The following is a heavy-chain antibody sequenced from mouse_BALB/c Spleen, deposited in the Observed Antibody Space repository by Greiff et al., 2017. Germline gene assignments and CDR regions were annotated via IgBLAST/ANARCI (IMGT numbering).Heavy chain of an antibody. CDR3: ATPYDGYSGGYFDV. J-gene: IGHJ1*01. D-gene: IGHD2-3*01. CDR2: ISDGGSYT. V-gene: IGHV5-4*02. CDR1: GFTFSDYY. Sequence: EVQGVESGGGLVKPGGSLKLSCAASGFTFSDYYMYWVRQTPEKRLEWVATISDGGSYTYYPDSVKGRFTISRDNAKNNLYLQMSSLKSEDTAMYYCATPYDGYSGGYFDVGGAGTTVTVAS.